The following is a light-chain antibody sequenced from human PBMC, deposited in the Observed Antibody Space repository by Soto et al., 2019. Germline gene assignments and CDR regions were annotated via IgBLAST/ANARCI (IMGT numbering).Light chain of an antibody. Sequence: EIVLTQSPATLSLSPGERATLSCRASQSVSSYLAWYQQKPGQAPRLLIYDSFNRATGIPARFSGSGSGTDFTLTISSLEPEDFVVYYCQQRSDGPAFTFGQGTKLEIK. V-gene: IGKV3-11*01. J-gene: IGKJ2*01. CDR3: QQRSDGPAFT. CDR2: DSF. CDR1: QSVSSY.